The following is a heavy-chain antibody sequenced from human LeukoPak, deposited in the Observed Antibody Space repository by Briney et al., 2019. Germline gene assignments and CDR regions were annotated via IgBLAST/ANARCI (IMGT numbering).Heavy chain of an antibody. CDR1: GDSISSYY. CDR3: ATGYSSTCYYFDY. Sequence: SETLSLTCTVSGDSISSYYWSWIRQPPGKGLEWIGYIYHSGSTNYNPSLKSRVTISADTSKDQFSLKLASVTAADTAVYYCATGYSSTCYYFDYCGQRTLVTVSS. D-gene: IGHD6-13*01. J-gene: IGHJ4*02. CDR2: IYHSGST. V-gene: IGHV4-59*01.